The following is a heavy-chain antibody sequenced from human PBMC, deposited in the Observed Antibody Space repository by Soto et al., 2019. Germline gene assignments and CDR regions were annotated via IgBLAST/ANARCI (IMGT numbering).Heavy chain of an antibody. CDR2: IIPIFGTA. CDR1: GGTFSSYA. Sequence: QVQLVQSGAEAKKPGSSVKVSCKASGGTFSSYAISWVRQAPGQGLEWMGGIIPIFGTANYAQKFQGRVTITADKSTSTAYMELSSLRSEDTAVYYCARAEEVAAAGTEYYYGMDVWGQGTTVTVSS. J-gene: IGHJ6*02. CDR3: ARAEEVAAAGTEYYYGMDV. D-gene: IGHD6-13*01. V-gene: IGHV1-69*06.